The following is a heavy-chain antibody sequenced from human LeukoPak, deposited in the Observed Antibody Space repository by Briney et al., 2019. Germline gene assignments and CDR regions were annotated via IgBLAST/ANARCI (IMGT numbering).Heavy chain of an antibody. CDR1: GFTVSSNY. CDR3: SREWGNGNDLRPDY. Sequence: PGGSLRLSCTASGFTVSSNYMSWVRQAPGRGLEWVSVIYAGGTTYYADSVKGRFTISRDNSRNTLYLQMNSLKTEDTAVYYCSREWGNGNDLRPDYWGQGTLVTVSS. J-gene: IGHJ4*02. CDR2: IYAGGTT. V-gene: IGHV3-53*01. D-gene: IGHD1-1*01.